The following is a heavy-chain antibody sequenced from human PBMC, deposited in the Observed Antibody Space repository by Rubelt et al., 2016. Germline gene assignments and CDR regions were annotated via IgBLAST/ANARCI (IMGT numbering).Heavy chain of an antibody. CDR3: ARAASTVTTLLDLGY. V-gene: IGHV1-46*01. CDR1: GYTFTSYY. Sequence: QVQLVQSGAEVKKPGASVKVSCKASGYTFTSYYMHWVRQAPGQGLEWMGIINPSGGSTSYAQKFQGRVTMTRDTSTSTVYMERGSLRSEDTAVYYCARAASTVTTLLDLGYWGQGTLVTVSS. CDR2: INPSGGST. J-gene: IGHJ4*02. D-gene: IGHD4-17*01.